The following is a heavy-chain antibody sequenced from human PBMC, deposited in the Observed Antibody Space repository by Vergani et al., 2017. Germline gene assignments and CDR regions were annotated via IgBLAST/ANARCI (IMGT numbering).Heavy chain of an antibody. J-gene: IGHJ3*02. V-gene: IGHV2-5*01. CDR1: GFSLSTSGVG. CDR2: IYWNDDK. CDR3: AHSLTALYDDFWSGLDAFDI. D-gene: IGHD3-3*01. Sequence: QVTLKESGPVLVKPTQTLTLTCTFSGFSLSTSGVGVCWIRQPPGKALEWLALIYWNDDKRYSPSLKSRLTITKDTSKNQVVLTMTNMDPVDAATYYCAHSLTALYDDFWSGLDAFDIWGQGTMVTVSS.